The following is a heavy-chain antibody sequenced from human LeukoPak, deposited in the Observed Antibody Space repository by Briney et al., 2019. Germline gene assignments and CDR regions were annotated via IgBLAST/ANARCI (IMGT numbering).Heavy chain of an antibody. V-gene: IGHV4-34*01. CDR1: GVSFSAYY. CDR2: IEHSGST. D-gene: IGHD2-2*01. Sequence: SQTLSLTSAVYGVSFSAYYWTRIRESPGKELRWRGGIEHSGSTIYNPSLPNRVAISVDTSKNQFSLRLSSVRAGDTSIYFCSSMASSGMHRGYYYVDVWGKETTVTVSS. J-gene: IGHJ6*03. CDR3: SSMASSGMHRGYYYVDV.